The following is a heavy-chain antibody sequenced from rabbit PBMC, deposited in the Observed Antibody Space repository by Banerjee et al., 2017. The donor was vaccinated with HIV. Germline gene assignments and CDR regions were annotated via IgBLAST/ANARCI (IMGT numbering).Heavy chain of an antibody. J-gene: IGHJ4*01. CDR1: GFDLSNYYY. CDR2: IDTGRNGRI. V-gene: IGHV1S45*01. CDR3: ARGASSSGWAYDL. Sequence: QEQLVESGGGLVKPEGSLTLTCKASGFDLSNYYYMCWVRQAPGKGLEWIACIDTGRNGRIDYASWAKGRFTISKSSSTTVTLQMTSLTAADTATYFCARGASSSGWAYDLWGPGTLVTVS. D-gene: IGHD1-1*01.